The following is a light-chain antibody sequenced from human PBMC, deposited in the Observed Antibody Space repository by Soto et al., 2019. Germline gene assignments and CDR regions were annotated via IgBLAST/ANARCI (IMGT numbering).Light chain of an antibody. CDR2: GAS. V-gene: IGKV3-15*01. J-gene: IGKJ1*01. CDR1: QRVSTN. Sequence: EIVMTQSPATLSVSPGERGTLSCRASQRVSTNLAWYQQKPGQAPRLLIYGASTRATGIPARFSGSGSGTEVTLTIGSLQSEDFAVYYCQQYNNWPRTFGQGTKVEIK. CDR3: QQYNNWPRT.